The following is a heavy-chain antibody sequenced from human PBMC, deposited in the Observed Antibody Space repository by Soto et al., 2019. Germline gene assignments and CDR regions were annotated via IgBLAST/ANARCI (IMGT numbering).Heavy chain of an antibody. J-gene: IGHJ5*02. CDR3: ARDVARSYDSSGSWFDP. V-gene: IGHV1-69*13. D-gene: IGHD3-22*01. CDR2: IIPIFGTA. Sequence: GASVKVSCKASGGTFSSYAISWVRQAPGQGLGWMGGIIPIFGTANYAQKFQGRVTITADESTSTAYMELSSLRSEDTAVYYCARDVARSYDSSGSWFDPWGQGTLVTVSS. CDR1: GGTFSSYA.